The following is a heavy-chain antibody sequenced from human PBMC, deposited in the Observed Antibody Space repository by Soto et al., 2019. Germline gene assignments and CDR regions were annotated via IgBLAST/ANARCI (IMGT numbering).Heavy chain of an antibody. Sequence: QVQLVQSGAEVKKPGASVKVSCKASGYTFTSYDINWVRQATGQGLEWMGWMNPNSGNTGYAQKFQGRVTITRNTSISTANMGLVSLRDEDTAVYSCAGGSESFQWLVQFSCFDPWGQGTLVTFSS. V-gene: IGHV1-8*01. CDR3: AGGSESFQWLVQFSCFDP. CDR1: GYTFTSYD. J-gene: IGHJ5*02. CDR2: MNPNSGNT. D-gene: IGHD6-19*01.